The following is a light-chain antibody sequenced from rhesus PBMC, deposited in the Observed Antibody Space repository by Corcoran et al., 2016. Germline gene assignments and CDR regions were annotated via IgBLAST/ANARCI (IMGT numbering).Light chain of an antibody. CDR3: QQFYSYPLT. J-gene: IGKJ1*01. V-gene: IGKV1S15*01. CDR2: YAS. Sequence: DIRMTQSPSSLSASVGDTVTITCRASHDINNYLVWYQQKPGKAPKPLFYYASILDLGVPSRFSGSGAGTDFTLPITRLEPEDFATFYCQQFYSYPLTFGQGTKVKIK. CDR1: HDINNY.